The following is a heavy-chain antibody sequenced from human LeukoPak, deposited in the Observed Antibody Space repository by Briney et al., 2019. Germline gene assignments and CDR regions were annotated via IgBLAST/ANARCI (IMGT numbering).Heavy chain of an antibody. Sequence: ASVKVSCKASGYTFTSYYMHWVRQAPGQGLEWMGWISAYNGNTNYAQKLQGRVTMTTDTSTSTAYMELRSLRSDDTAVYYCARDSKQQLVDWFDPWGQGTLVTVSS. CDR2: ISAYNGNT. CDR1: GYTFTSYY. CDR3: ARDSKQQLVDWFDP. J-gene: IGHJ5*02. D-gene: IGHD6-13*01. V-gene: IGHV1-18*04.